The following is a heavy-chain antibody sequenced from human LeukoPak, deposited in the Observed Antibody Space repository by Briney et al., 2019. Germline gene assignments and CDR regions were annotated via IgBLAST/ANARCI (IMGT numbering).Heavy chain of an antibody. V-gene: IGHV3-23*01. Sequence: GGSLRLFCAASGFTFSSYAMSWVRQAPGKGLEWVSAISGSGGHTYYADSVKGRFTISRDNSKNTLYLQMNSLRAEDTAVYYCAKDEGIAAAGTGGGGIDYWGQGTVVTVSS. CDR1: GFTFSSYA. CDR3: AKDEGIAAAGTGGGGIDY. CDR2: ISGSGGHT. J-gene: IGHJ4*02. D-gene: IGHD6-13*01.